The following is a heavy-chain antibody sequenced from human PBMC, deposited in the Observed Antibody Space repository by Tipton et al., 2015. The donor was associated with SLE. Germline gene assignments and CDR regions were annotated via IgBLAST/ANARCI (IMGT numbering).Heavy chain of an antibody. J-gene: IGHJ3*02. CDR1: GFTFRSYS. V-gene: IGHV3-7*01. Sequence: SLRLSCAASGFTFRSYSMTWVRQAPGKGLEWVANIKLGGNEKHYVDAVKGRFTISRDNAKNSLYLQMNTLRAEDTAVYYCARQGGSSGWYGSVSFDTWGQGTMVTVSS. D-gene: IGHD6-19*01. CDR3: ARQGGSSGWYGSVSFDT. CDR2: IKLGGNEK.